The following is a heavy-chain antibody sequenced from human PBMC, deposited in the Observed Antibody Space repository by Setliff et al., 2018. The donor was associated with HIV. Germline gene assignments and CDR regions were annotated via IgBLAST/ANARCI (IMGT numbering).Heavy chain of an antibody. CDR3: ARSPGDYLFDY. D-gene: IGHD4-17*01. Sequence: ASVKVSCKASGYTFTSYAIHWVRQAPGQSLEWMGWINAGYGNTRYSQKFQGRVTITRDASASTAYMELSSLRSEDTAVYYCARSPGDYLFDYWGQGTLVTVSS. V-gene: IGHV1-3*01. CDR2: INAGYGNT. CDR1: GYTFTSYA. J-gene: IGHJ4*02.